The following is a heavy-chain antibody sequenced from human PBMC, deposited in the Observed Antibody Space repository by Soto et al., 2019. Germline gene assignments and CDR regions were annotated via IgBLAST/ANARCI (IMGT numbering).Heavy chain of an antibody. J-gene: IGHJ4*02. CDR2: IKQDGSEK. CDR1: GYTFSSYW. D-gene: IGHD1-26*01. Sequence: GSLRLYCADSGYTFSSYWMSWVRQAPGKGLEWVANIKQDGSEKYYVDSVKGRFTISRDNAKNSLYLQMNSLRAEDTAVYYCAREALWELLTHFDYWGQGTLVTVSS. V-gene: IGHV3-7*03. CDR3: AREALWELLTHFDY.